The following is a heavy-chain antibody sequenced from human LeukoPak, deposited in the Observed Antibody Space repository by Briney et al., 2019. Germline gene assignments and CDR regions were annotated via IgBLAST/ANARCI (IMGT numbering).Heavy chain of an antibody. CDR1: GFTFSDYY. J-gene: IGHJ6*04. CDR3: ARDTPPYDSSGYYYPMDV. D-gene: IGHD3-22*01. CDR2: ISSSGSTI. V-gene: IGHV3-11*01. Sequence: GGSLRLSCAASGFTFSDYYMSWIRQASGKGLEWVSYISSSGSTIYYADSVKGRFTISRDNAKNSLYLQMNSLRAEDTAVYYCARDTPPYDSSGYYYPMDVWGKGTTVTVSS.